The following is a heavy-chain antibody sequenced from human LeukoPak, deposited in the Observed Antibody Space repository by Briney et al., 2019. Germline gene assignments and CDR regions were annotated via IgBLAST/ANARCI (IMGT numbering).Heavy chain of an antibody. D-gene: IGHD3-10*01. CDR3: ARFQGPYYGSGSYKNDY. V-gene: IGHV4-61*02. Sequence: SETLSLTCTVSGGSISSGSYYWSWIRQPAGKGLEWIGRIYTTGSTNYNPSLKSRVTISVDKSKNQFSLKLSSVTAADTAVYYCARFQGPYYGSGSYKNDYWGQGTLVTISS. CDR1: GGSISSGSYY. CDR2: IYTTGST. J-gene: IGHJ4*02.